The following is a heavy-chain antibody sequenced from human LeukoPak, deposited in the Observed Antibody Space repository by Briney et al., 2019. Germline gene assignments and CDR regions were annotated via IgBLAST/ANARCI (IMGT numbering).Heavy chain of an antibody. Sequence: SETLSLTCTVSGGAIISDHFYWGWVRQPPGKGLEWVGSINYSGTTYYNPSLRSRVSISVDTSRTQFFLRLNSVTAADTAVYYCGRLFDSWGQGILVTVSS. CDR3: GRLFDS. CDR2: INYSGTT. J-gene: IGHJ4*02. CDR1: GGAIISDHFY. V-gene: IGHV4-39*01.